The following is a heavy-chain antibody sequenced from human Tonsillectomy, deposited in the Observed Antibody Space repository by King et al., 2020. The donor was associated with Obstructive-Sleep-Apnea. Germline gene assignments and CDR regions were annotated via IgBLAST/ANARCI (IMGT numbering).Heavy chain of an antibody. J-gene: IGHJ4*02. CDR3: ARGTATVTFRPFVY. CDR2: INTNTGDP. CDR1: GYTFTNFA. Sequence: VQLVQSGSELQKPGASVKVSCKASGYTFTNFAMNWVRQAPGQGLEWMGWINTNTGDPSYAQGFTGRFVFSLDTSVSTAYLQISSLKAEDTAVYYCARGTATVTFRPFVYWGQGSLVTVSS. D-gene: IGHD4-17*01. V-gene: IGHV7-4-1*02.